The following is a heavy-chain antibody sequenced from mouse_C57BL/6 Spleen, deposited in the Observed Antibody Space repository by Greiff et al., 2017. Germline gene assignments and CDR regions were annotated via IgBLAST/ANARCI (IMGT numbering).Heavy chain of an antibody. V-gene: IGHV1-62-2*01. Sequence: VQLQQSGAELMKPGASVKLSCKATGYTFTGHWIEWVKQRPGHGLEWIGEILPGSGSIKYNEKFKDKDTLTADKSSSTVYMKLSRLTSEDSAVYFCARHGYSNYADYAMDYWGQGTSVTVSS. D-gene: IGHD2-5*01. CDR2: ILPGSGSI. CDR1: GYTFTGHW. CDR3: ARHGYSNYADYAMDY. J-gene: IGHJ4*01.